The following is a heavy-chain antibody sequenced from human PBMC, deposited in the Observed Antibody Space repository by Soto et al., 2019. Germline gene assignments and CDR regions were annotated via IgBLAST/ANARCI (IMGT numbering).Heavy chain of an antibody. Sequence: GGSLRLSCAASGFTFSSYWMHWVRQAPGKGLVWVSRINSDGSSTSYADSVKGRFTISRDNAKNTLYLQMNSLRAEDTAVYYCAGRGRFYYGMDVWGQGTTVTVSS. CDR3: AGRGRFYYGMDV. D-gene: IGHD3-16*01. CDR1: GFTFSSYW. J-gene: IGHJ6*02. V-gene: IGHV3-74*01. CDR2: INSDGSST.